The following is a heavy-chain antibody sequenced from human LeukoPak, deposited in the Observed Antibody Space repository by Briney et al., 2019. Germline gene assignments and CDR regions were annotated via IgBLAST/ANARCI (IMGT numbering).Heavy chain of an antibody. D-gene: IGHD3-9*01. V-gene: IGHV1-24*01. J-gene: IGHJ4*02. CDR1: GYTLTELS. CDR2: FDPEDGET. CDR3: ASTILTGQNGYFDY. Sequence: ASVKVSCKVSGYTLTELSMHWVRQAPGKGLEWMGGFDPEDGETIYAQKFQGRVTMTEDTSTDTAYMELSSLRFEDTAVYYCASTILTGQNGYFDYWGQGTLVTVSS.